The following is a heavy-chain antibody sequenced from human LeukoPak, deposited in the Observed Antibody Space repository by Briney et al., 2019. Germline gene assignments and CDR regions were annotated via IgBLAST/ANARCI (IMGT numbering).Heavy chain of an antibody. D-gene: IGHD4-17*01. CDR2: FHHGGSP. V-gene: IGHV4-4*09. J-gene: IGHJ4*02. CDR3: ARGLTTDKIDY. CDR1: GGSISSHY. Sequence: SETLSLTCSVSGGSISSHYWSWIRQPPGKGLEWIGRFHHGGSPSYNPSLQSRVTISADTSKNQFSLNLRSVSDADTAVYYCARGLTTDKIDYWGQGTLVTVSS.